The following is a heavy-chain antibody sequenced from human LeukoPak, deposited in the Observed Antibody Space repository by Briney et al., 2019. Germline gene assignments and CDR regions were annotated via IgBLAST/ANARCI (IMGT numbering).Heavy chain of an antibody. Sequence: SVKVSCKASGGTFSSYAISWVRQAPGQGLEWMGGIIPIFDTANYAQKFQGRVTITADESTSTAYMELSSLRSENTAVYYCARDQVGVGWFDPWGQGTLVTVSS. CDR2: IIPIFDTA. CDR1: GGTFSSYA. J-gene: IGHJ5*02. D-gene: IGHD1-26*01. CDR3: ARDQVGVGWFDP. V-gene: IGHV1-69*13.